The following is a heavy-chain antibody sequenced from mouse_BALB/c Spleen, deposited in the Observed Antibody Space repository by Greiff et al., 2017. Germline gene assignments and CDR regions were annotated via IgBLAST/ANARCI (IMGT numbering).Heavy chain of an antibody. V-gene: IGHV1-18*01. J-gene: IGHJ4*01. CDR3: ARRGYRYEAMDY. CDR2: INPNNGGT. CDR1: GYTFTDYT. Sequence: EVQLQQSGPELVKPGASVKIPCKASGYTFTDYTMDWVKKSHGKSLEWIGDINPNNGGTIYNQKFKGKATLTVDKSSSTAYMELRSLTSEDTAVYYCARRGYRYEAMDYWGQGTSVTVSS. D-gene: IGHD2-14*01.